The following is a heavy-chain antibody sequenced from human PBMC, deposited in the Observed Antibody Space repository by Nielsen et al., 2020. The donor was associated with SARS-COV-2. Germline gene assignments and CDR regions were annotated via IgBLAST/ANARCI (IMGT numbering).Heavy chain of an antibody. CDR1: GFTFSSYS. J-gene: IGHJ4*02. CDR3: ARGVAGLYFDY. Sequence: GESLKISCAASGFTFSSYSMNWVRQAPGKGLEWVSYISSTGSSINYADSVKGRFTISRDNAKNSLCLQMNSLRVEDTAVYYCARGVAGLYFDYWGQGTLVTVSS. CDR2: ISSTGSSI. V-gene: IGHV3-48*04. D-gene: IGHD6-19*01.